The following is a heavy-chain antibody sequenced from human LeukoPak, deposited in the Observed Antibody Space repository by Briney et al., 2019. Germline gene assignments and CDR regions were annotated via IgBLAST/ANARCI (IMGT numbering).Heavy chain of an antibody. D-gene: IGHD2-21*01. V-gene: IGHV1-18*01. CDR2: ISTYNGNT. J-gene: IGHJ4*02. CDR1: GYTFTSYG. CDR3: VRGAPYCDKSACSSPGHH. Sequence: ASVKVSCKASGYTFTSYGITWVRQAPGQGLEWMEWISTYNGNTNDAQKFLDRVILTSDISSTTAYLELRSLRPDDTAVYFCVRGAPYCDKSACSSPGHHWGQGTLVTVSS.